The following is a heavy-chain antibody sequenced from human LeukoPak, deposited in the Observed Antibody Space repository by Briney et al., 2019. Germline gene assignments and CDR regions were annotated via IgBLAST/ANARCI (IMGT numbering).Heavy chain of an antibody. Sequence: GGSLRLSCAASGFTFSSYEMNWVRQAPGKGLEGVSYISSSGGTIYYADSVKGRFTISRDNAKNSLYLQMNSLRAEDTAVYYCARGPSGYHNTGGQGTLVTVSS. CDR2: ISSSGGTI. CDR1: GFTFSSYE. V-gene: IGHV3-48*03. D-gene: IGHD5-12*01. CDR3: ARGPSGYHNT. J-gene: IGHJ4*02.